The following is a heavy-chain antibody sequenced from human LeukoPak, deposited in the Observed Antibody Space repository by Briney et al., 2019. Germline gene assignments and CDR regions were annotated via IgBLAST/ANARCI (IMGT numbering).Heavy chain of an antibody. D-gene: IGHD6-13*01. CDR3: ARDRIAAAGSFDY. V-gene: IGHV3-21*01. CDR2: ISSSSSYI. Sequence: PGGSLRLSCAASEFTFSSYSMNWVRQAPGKGLEWVSSISSSSSYIYYADSVKGRFTISRDNAKNSLYLQMNSLRAEDTAVYYCARDRIAAAGSFDYWGQGTLVTVSS. CDR1: EFTFSSYS. J-gene: IGHJ4*02.